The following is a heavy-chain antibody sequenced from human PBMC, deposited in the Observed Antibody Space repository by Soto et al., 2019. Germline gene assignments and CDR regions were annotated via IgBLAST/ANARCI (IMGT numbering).Heavy chain of an antibody. D-gene: IGHD1-1*01. V-gene: IGHV1-46*03. Sequence: ASVKVSCKESGYTFTSYYMHWGRQAPGQGLEWMGIINPSGGSTSYAQKFQGRVTMTRDTSTSTVYMELSSLRSEDTAVYYCARTYPGVSTKNYFDYWGQGTLVTVSS. J-gene: IGHJ4*02. CDR3: ARTYPGVSTKNYFDY. CDR1: GYTFTSYY. CDR2: INPSGGST.